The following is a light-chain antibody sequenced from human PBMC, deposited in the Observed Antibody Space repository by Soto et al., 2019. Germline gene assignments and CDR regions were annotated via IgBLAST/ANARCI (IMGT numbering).Light chain of an antibody. V-gene: IGKV3-20*01. Sequence: EIVFTQAPGTLSLSPGERATLSCMASQSVSSSYLAWYQQKPGQAPRLLIYGASSRATGIPGRFSGSGSGTQFTITVSRLGPEDFAVYYGQQYGRSPFTFGPGTKVDIK. CDR2: GAS. J-gene: IGKJ3*01. CDR1: QSVSSSY. CDR3: QQYGRSPFT.